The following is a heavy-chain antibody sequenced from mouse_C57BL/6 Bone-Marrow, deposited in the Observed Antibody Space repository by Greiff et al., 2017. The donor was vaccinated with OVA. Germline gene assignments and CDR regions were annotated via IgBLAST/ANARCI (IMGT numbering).Heavy chain of an antibody. CDR2: IYPRSGNT. V-gene: IGHV1-81*01. D-gene: IGHD1-1*01. Sequence: QVQLKQSGAELARPGASVKLSCKASGYTFTSYGISWVKQRTGQGLEWIGEIYPRSGNTYYNEKFKGKATLTADKSSSTAYMELRSLTSEDSAVYFCAPITTVVDYYAMDYWGQGTSVTVSS. CDR3: APITTVVDYYAMDY. J-gene: IGHJ4*01. CDR1: GYTFTSYG.